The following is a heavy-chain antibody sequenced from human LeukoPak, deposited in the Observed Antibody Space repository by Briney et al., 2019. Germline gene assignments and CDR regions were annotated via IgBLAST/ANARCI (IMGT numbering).Heavy chain of an antibody. D-gene: IGHD1-1*01. V-gene: IGHV4-34*01. CDR1: GGSFSGSY. Sequence: PSETLSLTCAVYGGSFSGSYWSWIRQSPGKGLEWIGEIIHSGSTTYNPSLKSRVTISIDTSKNQFSLKLSSVTAADTAVYYCAIGGGDWNDAYQNAFDIWDQGTMGTVSS. CDR3: AIGGGDWNDAYQNAFDI. J-gene: IGHJ3*02. CDR2: IIHSGST.